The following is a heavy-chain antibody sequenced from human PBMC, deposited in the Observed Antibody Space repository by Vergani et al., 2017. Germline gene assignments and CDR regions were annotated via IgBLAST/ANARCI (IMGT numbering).Heavy chain of an antibody. Sequence: QVQLVESGGGVVQPGRSLRLSCAASGFTFSSYAMHWVRQAPGKGLEWVAVISYDGSNKYYADSVKGRFTISRDNSKNTLYLQMNSLRAEDTAVYYCARSSYCSGGSCYRYYFDYWGQGTLVTVSS. CDR2: ISYDGSNK. J-gene: IGHJ4*02. CDR1: GFTFSSYA. CDR3: ARSSYCSGGSCYRYYFDY. D-gene: IGHD2-15*01. V-gene: IGHV3-30*01.